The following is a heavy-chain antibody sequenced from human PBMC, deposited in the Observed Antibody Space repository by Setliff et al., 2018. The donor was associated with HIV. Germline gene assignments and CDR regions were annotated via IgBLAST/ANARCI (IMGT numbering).Heavy chain of an antibody. V-gene: IGHV4-4*07. J-gene: IGHJ4*02. CDR1: GGSMSTFY. Sequence: PSETLSLTCSVSGGSMSTFYWSWIRQPAGKGLEWIGRIYTSGSTIYNPSLRSRFTMSVDTSKNQFSLKLNSVTAADTAVYYCVNPSGAMGDFDSWGQGTLVTVSS. CDR2: IYTSGST. CDR3: VNPSGAMGDFDS. D-gene: IGHD3-16*01.